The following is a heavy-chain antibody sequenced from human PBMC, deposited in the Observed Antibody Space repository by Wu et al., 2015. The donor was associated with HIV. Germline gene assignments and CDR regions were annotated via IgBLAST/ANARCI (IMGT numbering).Heavy chain of an antibody. Sequence: QVQLVQSGAEVKKPGSSVKVSCKASGGTFSSYAISWVRQAPGQGLEWMAWIDPISGDTASAQNFQGRITMTRDLSFTTAYMELSSLRSEDTAVYYCARAFSGSDYWGQGTLVTVSS. V-gene: IGHV1-8*02. D-gene: IGHD3-10*01. CDR1: GGTFSSYA. J-gene: IGHJ4*02. CDR3: ARAFSGSDY. CDR2: IDPISGDT.